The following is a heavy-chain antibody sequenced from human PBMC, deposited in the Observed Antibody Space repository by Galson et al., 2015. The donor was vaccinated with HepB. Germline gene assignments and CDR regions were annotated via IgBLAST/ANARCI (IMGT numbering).Heavy chain of an antibody. CDR2: IWYDGSNK. J-gene: IGHJ4*02. V-gene: IGHV3-33*08. CDR3: ARTRSGGIIGHSYYFDY. D-gene: IGHD3-16*01. Sequence: SLRLSCAASGFTFSSYGMHWVRQAPGKGLEWVAVIWYDGSNKYYADSVKGRFTISRDNSKNTLYLQMNSLRGEDTAVYYCARTRSGGIIGHSYYFDYWGQGTLVTV. CDR1: GFTFSSYG.